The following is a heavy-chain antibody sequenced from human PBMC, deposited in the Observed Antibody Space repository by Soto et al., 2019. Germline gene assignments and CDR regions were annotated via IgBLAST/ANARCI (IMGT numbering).Heavy chain of an antibody. V-gene: IGHV1-46*01. J-gene: IGHJ4*02. CDR2: INPASGST. CDR3: ARDLSVVDH. CDR1: GYTFTHYY. Sequence: QVQLVQSGAEVKKPGASVKLSCRTSGYTFTHYYIHWVRQAPGQGLEWLAIINPASGSTNYAQDFQGIVTMTMDTSSTTVYMELSGLRVEDTAIFYCARDLSVVDHWGQGTLVTVSS. D-gene: IGHD2-2*01.